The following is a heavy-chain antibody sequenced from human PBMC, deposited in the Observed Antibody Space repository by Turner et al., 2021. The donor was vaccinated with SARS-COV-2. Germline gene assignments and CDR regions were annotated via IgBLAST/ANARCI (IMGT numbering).Heavy chain of an antibody. CDR2: ITYDGSNK. V-gene: IGHV3-30*03. J-gene: IGHJ6*02. CDR3: AGEVVVLTTTNYGMDV. D-gene: IGHD1-26*01. Sequence: QVQLFQSGGVLVLPGWSLRLSCASSGFTFSSYGMHWVRQAPGKRLEWVAVITYDGSNKYYADSVKGRFTIYRENSKNTMYLQMNSLRAEDTAVYYCAGEVVVLTTTNYGMDVWGQGTTVTVSS. CDR1: GFTFSSYG.